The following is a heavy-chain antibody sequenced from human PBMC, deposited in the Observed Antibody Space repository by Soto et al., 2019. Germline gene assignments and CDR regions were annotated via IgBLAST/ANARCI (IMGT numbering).Heavy chain of an antibody. Sequence: SVKGSCKASGGAFSSYAISWVRQAPGQGLEWMGGIIPIFGTANYAQKFQGRVTITADESTSTAYMELSSLRSEDTAVYYCASPYDSSTMLDYWGQGTMVTVSS. D-gene: IGHD3-22*01. V-gene: IGHV1-69*13. J-gene: IGHJ4*02. CDR1: GGAFSSYA. CDR3: ASPYDSSTMLDY. CDR2: IIPIFGTA.